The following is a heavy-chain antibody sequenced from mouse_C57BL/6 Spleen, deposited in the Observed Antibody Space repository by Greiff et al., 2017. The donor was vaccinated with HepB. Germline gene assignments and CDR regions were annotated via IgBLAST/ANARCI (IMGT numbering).Heavy chain of an antibody. CDR1: GFNIKDYS. D-gene: IGHD4-1*01. Sequence: VQLQQSGAELVKPGASVKLSCTASGFNIKDYSMHWVKQRTEQGLEWIGRIDPEDGETKYDPKFQGKATITAETSSNTAYLQLSSLTSDDTAVYYCAREGPSNWDGPFDYWGQGTTLTVSS. V-gene: IGHV14-2*01. J-gene: IGHJ2*01. CDR2: IDPEDGET. CDR3: AREGPSNWDGPFDY.